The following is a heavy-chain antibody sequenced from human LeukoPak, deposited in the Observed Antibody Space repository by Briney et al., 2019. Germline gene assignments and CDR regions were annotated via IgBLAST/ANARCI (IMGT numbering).Heavy chain of an antibody. CDR2: FYSGGKT. CDR1: GFTVSSSY. Sequence: GGSLRLSCAASGFTVSSSYMSWVRQAPGKGLEWVSVFYSGGKTYYTDSVKGRFTISRDNSKNTLYLQMNRLRAEDTAVYYCASRDCSGGRCHVAGADPFDYWGQGTLVTVSS. D-gene: IGHD2-15*01. V-gene: IGHV3-53*01. CDR3: ASRDCSGGRCHVAGADPFDY. J-gene: IGHJ4*02.